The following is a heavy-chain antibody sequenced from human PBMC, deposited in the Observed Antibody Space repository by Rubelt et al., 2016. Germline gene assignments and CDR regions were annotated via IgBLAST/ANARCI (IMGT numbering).Heavy chain of an antibody. J-gene: IGHJ6*02. Sequence: RLSCAASGFTFSNAWMSWVRQAPGKGLEWVGRIKSKTDGGTTDYAAPVKGRFTISRDDSKNTLYLQMNSLKTEDTAVYYCTTSNLVGSPGDYYGMDVWGQGTTVTVSS. V-gene: IGHV3-15*01. D-gene: IGHD1-26*01. CDR1: GFTFSNAW. CDR3: TTSNLVGSPGDYYGMDV. CDR2: IKSKTDGGTT.